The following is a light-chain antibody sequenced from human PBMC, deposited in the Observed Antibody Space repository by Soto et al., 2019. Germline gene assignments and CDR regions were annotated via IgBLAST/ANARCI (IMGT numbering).Light chain of an antibody. Sequence: QAVVTQEPSLTVSPGGTVTLTCGSRTGGVTSGHYPYWFQQKPGQAPRTLIYDTSNKHSWTPARFSGSLLGGKAALTLSGAHPEDEADYYCLLSYSGPWVFGGGTKLTFL. CDR3: LLSYSGPWV. CDR2: DTS. J-gene: IGLJ3*02. V-gene: IGLV7-46*01. CDR1: TGGVTSGHY.